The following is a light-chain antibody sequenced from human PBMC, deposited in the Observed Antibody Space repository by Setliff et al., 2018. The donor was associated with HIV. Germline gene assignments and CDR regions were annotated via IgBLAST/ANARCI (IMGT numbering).Light chain of an antibody. Sequence: QSVLTQPASVSGSPGQSITISCTGTSSDIGGYKYVSWCQQHPGKAPKLMIYDVSIRPSGVSNRFSGSKSGNTASLTISGLQPEDEADYYCSSHTPFVLFGGGTKVTVL. CDR3: SSHTPFVL. J-gene: IGLJ2*01. V-gene: IGLV2-14*03. CDR2: DVS. CDR1: SSDIGGYKY.